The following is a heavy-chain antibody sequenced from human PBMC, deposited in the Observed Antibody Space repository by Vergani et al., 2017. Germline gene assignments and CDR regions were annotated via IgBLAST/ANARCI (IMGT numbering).Heavy chain of an antibody. Sequence: EVQLLESGGGLVQSGGSLRLSCAASGFTFSSYAMSWVRQAPGKGLEWVSAISGSGGSTYYADSVKGRFTISRDNSKNTLYLQMNSLRAEDTAVYYCAKDIGYCSSTSCYTGDYYYYYMDVWGKGTTVTVSS. D-gene: IGHD2-2*02. CDR2: ISGSGGST. CDR1: GFTFSSYA. J-gene: IGHJ6*03. V-gene: IGHV3-23*01. CDR3: AKDIGYCSSTSCYTGDYYYYYMDV.